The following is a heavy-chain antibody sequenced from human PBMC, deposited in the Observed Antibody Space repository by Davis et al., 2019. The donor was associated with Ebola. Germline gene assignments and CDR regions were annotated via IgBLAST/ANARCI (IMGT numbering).Heavy chain of an antibody. D-gene: IGHD4-23*01. CDR1: GFTFSSYS. CDR2: LSSSSDYI. CDR3: ARDGDYGGNSGYYLDY. J-gene: IGHJ4*02. V-gene: IGHV3-21*01. Sequence: GESLKISCAASGFTFSSYSMNWVRQAPGKGLEWVSSLSSSSDYIYYAGSVKGRFTISRDDARNSLYLQMNSLRAEDTAVYYCARDGDYGGNSGYYLDYWGQGALVTVSS.